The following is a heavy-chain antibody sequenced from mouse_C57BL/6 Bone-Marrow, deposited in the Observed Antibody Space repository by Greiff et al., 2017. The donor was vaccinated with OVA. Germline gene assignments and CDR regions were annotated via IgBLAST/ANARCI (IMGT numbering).Heavy chain of an antibody. CDR2: ISSGGSYT. V-gene: IGHV5-6*01. CDR3: ASGRYDYDSFYAMDY. CDR1: GFTFSSYG. D-gene: IGHD2-4*01. J-gene: IGHJ4*01. Sequence: EVQVVESGGDLVKPGGSLKLSCAASGFTFSSYGMSWVRQTPDKRLEWVATISSGGSYTYYPDSVKGRFTISRDNAKNTLYLQMSSLKSEDTAMYYCASGRYDYDSFYAMDYWGQGTSVTVSS.